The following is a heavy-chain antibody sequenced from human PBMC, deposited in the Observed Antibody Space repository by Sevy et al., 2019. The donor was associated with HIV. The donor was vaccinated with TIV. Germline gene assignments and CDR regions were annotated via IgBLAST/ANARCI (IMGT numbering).Heavy chain of an antibody. CDR1: GFSFRNYG. Sequence: GGSLRLSCAASGFSFRNYGMHWVRQAPGKGLEWLALISFDGDTKYYGDSVKGRFTISRDNSKNTLYLQMNSLRVEDTAGYYCAKRGGHDTSGYVSYYYYGMDVWGQGTTVTVS. CDR2: ISFDGDTK. J-gene: IGHJ6*02. D-gene: IGHD3-22*01. V-gene: IGHV3-30*18. CDR3: AKRGGHDTSGYVSYYYYGMDV.